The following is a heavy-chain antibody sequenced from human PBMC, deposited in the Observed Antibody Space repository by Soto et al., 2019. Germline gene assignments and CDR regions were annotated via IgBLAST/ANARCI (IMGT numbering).Heavy chain of an antibody. CDR3: ARERGGDLDWFDP. CDR1: GGSISSYY. CDR2: IYYSGNT. Sequence: SETLSLTCTVSGGSISSYYWSWIRQPPGKGLEWIGYIYYSGNTNYNPSLKSRVTISVDTSKNQFSLKLSSVTAADTAVYYCARERGGDLDWFDPWGQGTLVTVSS. V-gene: IGHV4-59*01. J-gene: IGHJ5*02. D-gene: IGHD2-21*01.